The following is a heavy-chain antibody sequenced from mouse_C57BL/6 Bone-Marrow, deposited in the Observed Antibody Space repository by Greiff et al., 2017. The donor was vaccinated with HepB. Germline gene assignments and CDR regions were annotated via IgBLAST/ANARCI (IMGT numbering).Heavy chain of an antibody. Sequence: DVHLVESGGDLVKPGGSLKLSCAASGFTFSSYGMSWVRQTPDKRLEWVATISSGGSYTYYPDSVKGRFTISRDNAKNNLYLQMSSLKSEDTAMYYCARHGGNFDYWGQGTTLTVSS. CDR2: ISSGGSYT. CDR1: GFTFSSYG. V-gene: IGHV5-6*01. J-gene: IGHJ2*01. CDR3: ARHGGNFDY.